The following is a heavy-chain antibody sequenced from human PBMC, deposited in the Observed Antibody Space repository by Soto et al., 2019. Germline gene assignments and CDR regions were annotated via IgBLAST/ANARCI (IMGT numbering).Heavy chain of an antibody. D-gene: IGHD3-10*01. J-gene: IGHJ4*02. Sequence: PSETLSLTCAVSGGSISSSNWWSWVRQPPGKGLEWIGEIYHSGSTNYNPSLKSRVTISVDKSKNQFSLKLTSVTAADTAVYYCARYGSGSSIFDYWGQGNLVTVSS. CDR1: GGSISSSNW. CDR3: ARYGSGSSIFDY. CDR2: IYHSGST. V-gene: IGHV4-4*02.